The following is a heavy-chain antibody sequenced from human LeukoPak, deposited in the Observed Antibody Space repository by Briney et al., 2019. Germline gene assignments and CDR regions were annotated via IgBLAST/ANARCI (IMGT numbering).Heavy chain of an antibody. J-gene: IGHJ4*02. D-gene: IGHD6-13*01. Sequence: PSETLYLTCTVSGGSISSYYWSWIRQPPGKGLEWIGYIYYSGSTNYNPSLKSRVTISVDTSKNQFSLKLSSVTAADTAVYYCARLSSSRNLNLDYWGQGTLVTVSS. V-gene: IGHV4-59*01. CDR1: GGSISSYY. CDR3: ARLSSSRNLNLDY. CDR2: IYYSGST.